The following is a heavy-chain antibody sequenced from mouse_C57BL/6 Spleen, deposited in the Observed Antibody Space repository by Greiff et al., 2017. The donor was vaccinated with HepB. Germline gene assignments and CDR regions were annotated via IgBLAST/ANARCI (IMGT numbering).Heavy chain of an antibody. V-gene: IGHV5-4*03. CDR2: ISDGGSYT. D-gene: IGHD1-1*01. J-gene: IGHJ3*01. Sequence: EVKLVESGGGLVKPGGSLKLSCAASGFTFSSYAMSWVRQTPEKRLEWVATISDGGSYTYYPDNVKGRFTISRDNAKNNLYLQMSHLKSEDTAMYYCARRGTTVVNPFAYWGQGTLVTVSA. CDR1: GFTFSSYA. CDR3: ARRGTTVVNPFAY.